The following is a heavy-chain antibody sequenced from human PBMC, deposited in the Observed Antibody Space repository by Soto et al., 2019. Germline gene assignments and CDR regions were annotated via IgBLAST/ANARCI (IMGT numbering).Heavy chain of an antibody. Sequence: GGSLRLSCAASGFTFSSYGMHWVRQAPGKGLEWVAVISYDGSNKYYADSVKGRFTISRDNSKNTLYLQMNSLRAEDTAVYYCAKDMGVSYDFDLWGRGTLVTVSS. CDR2: ISYDGSNK. J-gene: IGHJ2*01. CDR3: AKDMGVSYDFDL. CDR1: GFTFSSYG. V-gene: IGHV3-30*18. D-gene: IGHD3-10*01.